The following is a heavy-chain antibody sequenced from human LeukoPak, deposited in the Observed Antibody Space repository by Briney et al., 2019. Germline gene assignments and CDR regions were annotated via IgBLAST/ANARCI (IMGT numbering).Heavy chain of an antibody. J-gene: IGHJ5*02. Sequence: GASVKVSCKASGYTFTSYYMHWVRQAPGQGLEWMGIINPSGGSTSYAQKFQGRVTMTRDTSTSTVYMELSSLRSEDTAVYYCARDPRDGDYDFWSGYYMEVSPWFDPWGQGTPVTVSS. CDR3: ARDPRDGDYDFWSGYYMEVSPWFDP. CDR1: GYTFTSYY. CDR2: INPSGGST. V-gene: IGHV1-46*01. D-gene: IGHD3-3*01.